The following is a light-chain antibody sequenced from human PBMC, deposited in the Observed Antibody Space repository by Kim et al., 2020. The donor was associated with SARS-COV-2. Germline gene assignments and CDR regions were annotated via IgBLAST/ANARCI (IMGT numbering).Light chain of an antibody. CDR3: QHPGT. CDR2: GAS. V-gene: IGKV3-15*01. Sequence: APLSVSPGERAPLSCRASQSVSSHLAWYQQKPGQPPRLLIYGASTRATGIPARFSGSGSGTEFTLTISSLQSEDFAVYYCQHPGTFGQGTKVDIK. CDR1: QSVSSH. J-gene: IGKJ1*01.